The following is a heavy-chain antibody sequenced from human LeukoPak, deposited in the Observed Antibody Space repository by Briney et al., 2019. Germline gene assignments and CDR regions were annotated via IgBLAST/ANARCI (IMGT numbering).Heavy chain of an antibody. CDR3: ARVYYYDSSGYYYARLTDY. CDR1: GFTFSSYS. CDR2: ISSSSSYI. J-gene: IGHJ4*02. V-gene: IGHV3-21*05. D-gene: IGHD3-22*01. Sequence: GGSLRLSCAASGFTFSSYSMNWVRQAPRKGLEWVSYISSSSSYIYYADSVKGRFTISRDNAKNSLYLQMNSLRAEDTAVYYCARVYYYDSSGYYYARLTDYWGQGTLVTVSS.